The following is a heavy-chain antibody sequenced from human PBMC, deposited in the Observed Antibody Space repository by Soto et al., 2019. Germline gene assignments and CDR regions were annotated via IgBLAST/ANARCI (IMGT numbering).Heavy chain of an antibody. CDR1: GGCINSSSYF. J-gene: IGHJ5*01. V-gene: IGHV4-39*01. CDR3: ARHYSSGSRNWFDT. D-gene: IGHD6-19*01. CDR2: IYYSGST. Sequence: SETLSLTCSVSGGCINSSSYFWGWVRQPPGKGLEWIGSIYYSGSTYYNPSLRSRVTISVDTSKNQFSLKLSSVTAADTAVFYCARHYSSGSRNWFDTRAQRTPVPVSS.